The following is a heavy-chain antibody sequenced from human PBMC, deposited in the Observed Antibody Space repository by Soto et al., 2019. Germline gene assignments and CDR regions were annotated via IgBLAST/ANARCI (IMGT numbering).Heavy chain of an antibody. D-gene: IGHD2-15*01. J-gene: IGHJ4*02. Sequence: EVQLVESGGGLVQPGGSLRLSCAASGFTFSSYWMNWVRQPPGKGLEWVANIKQDGSEKYYVDSVKGRFTISRDNAKNSLYLQMNSLRVEDTAVYYCAGCGSLDYWGQGTLVTVSS. V-gene: IGHV3-7*04. CDR1: GFTFSSYW. CDR3: AGCGSLDY. CDR2: IKQDGSEK.